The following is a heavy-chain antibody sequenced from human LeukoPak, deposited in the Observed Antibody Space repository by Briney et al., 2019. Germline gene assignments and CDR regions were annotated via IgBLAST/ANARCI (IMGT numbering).Heavy chain of an antibody. D-gene: IGHD6-6*01. CDR1: GFTFSSYG. Sequence: QTGGSLRLSCAASGFTFSSYGMHWVRQAPGKGLEWVAFIRYDGSNKYYADSVKGRFTISRDNSKNTLYLQMNSLRAEDTAVYYCAKDSPYTRDKYSSSRTLDYWGQGTLVTVSS. V-gene: IGHV3-30*02. CDR2: IRYDGSNK. CDR3: AKDSPYTRDKYSSSRTLDY. J-gene: IGHJ4*02.